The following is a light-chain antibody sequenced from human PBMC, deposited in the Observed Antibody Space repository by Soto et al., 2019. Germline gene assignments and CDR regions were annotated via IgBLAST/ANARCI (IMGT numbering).Light chain of an antibody. CDR1: QSVRSN. V-gene: IGKV3-20*01. CDR3: QQYGHSPPEVT. J-gene: IGKJ5*01. CDR2: GAS. Sequence: EILMTQSPATLSLSPGERATLSCRAIQSVRSNLAWYQQKPGQAPRLLIYGASNTATCIPDRFSGSGSGTDFTLTISRLEPEDFAVYYCQQYGHSPPEVTLGTGTRVEI.